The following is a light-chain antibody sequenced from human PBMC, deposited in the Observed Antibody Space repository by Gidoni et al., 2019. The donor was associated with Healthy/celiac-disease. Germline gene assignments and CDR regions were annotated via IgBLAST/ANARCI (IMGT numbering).Light chain of an antibody. J-gene: IGKJ1*01. CDR2: AAS. CDR1: QSISSY. V-gene: IGKV1-39*01. CDR3: QQSYSTPGT. Sequence: DIQLTPSPSSLSASVGDRVTITCRASQSISSYLHWYQQKPGKAAKLLIYAASSMQSGVPSRLSGSGSGRDDTITISSRQPEDFATNYCQQSYSTPGTFXQXTKVEIK.